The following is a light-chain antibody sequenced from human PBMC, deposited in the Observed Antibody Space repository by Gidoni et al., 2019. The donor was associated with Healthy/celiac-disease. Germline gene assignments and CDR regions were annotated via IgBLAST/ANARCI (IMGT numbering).Light chain of an antibody. J-gene: IGKJ3*01. CDR1: QGISSY. CDR3: QQYYSYPPIT. V-gene: IGKV1-8*01. CDR2: AAS. Sequence: IRMPQSPPSFSASTGDRVTITCRASQGISSYLACYQQKPGKAPKLLIYAASTLQSGVPSRFSGSGSGTDFTLTISCLQSEDFATYYCQQYYSYPPITFGPGTKVDIK.